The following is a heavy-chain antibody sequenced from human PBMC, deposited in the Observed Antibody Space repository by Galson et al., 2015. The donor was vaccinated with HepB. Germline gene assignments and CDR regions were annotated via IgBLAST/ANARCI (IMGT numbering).Heavy chain of an antibody. J-gene: IGHJ4*02. V-gene: IGHV3-33*08. CDR1: GFTFSSYG. CDR3: ARVPLRDMGSSGYPPDY. D-gene: IGHD3-22*01. Sequence: SLRLSCAASGFTFSSYGMHWVRQAPGKGLEWVAVIWYDGSNKYYAESVKGRFTISRDNSKNTLYLQMNSLRAEDTAVYYCARVPLRDMGSSGYPPDYWGQGTLVTVSS. CDR2: IWYDGSNK.